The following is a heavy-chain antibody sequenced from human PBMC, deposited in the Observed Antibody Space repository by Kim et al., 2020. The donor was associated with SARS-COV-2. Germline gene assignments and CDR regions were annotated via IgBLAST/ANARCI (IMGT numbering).Heavy chain of an antibody. CDR3: AKETLRFLEWLYYRWAFDY. Sequence: GGSLRLSCAASGFTFSSYAMSWVRQAPGKGLEWVSAISGSGGSTYYADSVKGRFTISRDNSKNTLYLQMNSLRAEDTAVYYCAKETLRFLEWLYYRWAFDYRGQGTLVTVSS. CDR2: ISGSGGST. D-gene: IGHD3-3*01. V-gene: IGHV3-23*01. CDR1: GFTFSSYA. J-gene: IGHJ4*02.